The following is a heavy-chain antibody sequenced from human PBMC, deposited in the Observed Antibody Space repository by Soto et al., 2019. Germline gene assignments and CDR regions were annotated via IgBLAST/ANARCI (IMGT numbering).Heavy chain of an antibody. V-gene: IGHV3-23*01. CDR2: ISGSGGST. J-gene: IGHJ4*02. CDR1: GFTFSSYA. Sequence: GGSLRLSCAASGFTFSSYATSWVRQAPGKGLEWVSGISGSGGSTYYAASVKGRFTISRDNSKNTLYLQMNSLRAEDTAVYYFAKGGCSGGTCYSVDYWGRGTLVTVSS. CDR3: AKGGCSGGTCYSVDY. D-gene: IGHD2-15*01.